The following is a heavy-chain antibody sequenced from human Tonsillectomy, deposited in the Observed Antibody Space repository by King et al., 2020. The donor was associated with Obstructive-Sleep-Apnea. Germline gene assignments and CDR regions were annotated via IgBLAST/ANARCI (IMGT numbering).Heavy chain of an antibody. CDR3: AKGVHSSSWS. J-gene: IGHJ5*02. CDR1: GFAFSSYG. V-gene: IGHV3-30*02. D-gene: IGHD6-13*01. Sequence: VQLVESGGGVVQPGGSLRLSCAASGFAFSSYGMHWVRQAPNKGLEWVTFIRYDGSDIYYADSVKGRFTISRDNSKNTLYLQMNSLRAEDTAVYYCAKGVHSSSWSWGQGTLVIVSS. CDR2: IRYDGSDI.